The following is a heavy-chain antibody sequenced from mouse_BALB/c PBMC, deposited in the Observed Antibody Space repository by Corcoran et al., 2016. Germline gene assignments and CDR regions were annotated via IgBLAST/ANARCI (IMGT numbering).Heavy chain of an antibody. D-gene: IGHD1-1*01. J-gene: IGHJ2*01. CDR2: INTYTGEP. V-gene: IGHV9-3-1*01. CDR3: AITTVVDY. CDR1: GYTFTNYG. Sequence: QIQLVQSGPALKKPGETVKISCKASGYTFTNYGMNWVKQAPGKGLKWMGWINTYTGEPTYADDFKGRFAFSLETSASTAYLQINNLKNEDTATYVCAITTVVDYWGQGTTLTVSS.